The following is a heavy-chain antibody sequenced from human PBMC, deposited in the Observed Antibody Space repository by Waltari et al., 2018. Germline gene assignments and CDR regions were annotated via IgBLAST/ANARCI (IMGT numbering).Heavy chain of an antibody. CDR2: ISGTRATT. CDR1: GFTFSSYA. CDR3: AKDRSFMPGSWHPLDY. V-gene: IGHV3-23*01. Sequence: EVQLLESGGGLVQPGGSLRLSCAASGFTFSSYAMTWVGQAPGKGPEGASVISGTRATTHYADSGKGRLTISRDNSKNTLYLQMNSLRVEDTAVYYCAKDRSFMPGSWHPLDYWGQGALVTVSS. D-gene: IGHD6-13*01. J-gene: IGHJ4*02.